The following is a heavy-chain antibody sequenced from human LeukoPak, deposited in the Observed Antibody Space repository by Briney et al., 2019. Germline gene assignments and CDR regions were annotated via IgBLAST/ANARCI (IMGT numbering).Heavy chain of an antibody. J-gene: IGHJ6*02. D-gene: IGHD6-13*01. CDR2: INPNSGGT. CDR1: GYTFTGYY. V-gene: IGHV1-2*02. Sequence: EASVKVSCKASGYTFTGYYMHWVRQAPGQGFEWMGWINPNSGGTNYAQKFQGRVTMTRDTSISTAYMELSRLRSDDTAVYYCAATLSSSWYLGYYYGMDVWGQGTTVTVSS. CDR3: AATLSSSWYLGYYYGMDV.